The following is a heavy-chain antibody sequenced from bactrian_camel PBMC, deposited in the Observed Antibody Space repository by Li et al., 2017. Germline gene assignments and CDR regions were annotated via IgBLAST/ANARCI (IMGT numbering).Heavy chain of an antibody. Sequence: VQLVESGGGTVQAGGDLRLSCSASGDTWSIGRMAWFRQVPGKEREGIAAIAIGGGSTYYADSVKARFTISQDNTKNTVDLQMNNLKPEDTAMYYCAAVAEGRTVEGGVSLWTLFESGYWGQGTQVTVS. CDR3: AAVAEGRTVEGGVSLWTLFESGY. V-gene: IGHV3S40*01. CDR2: IAIGGGST. CDR1: GDTWSIGR. J-gene: IGHJ4*01. D-gene: IGHD3*01.